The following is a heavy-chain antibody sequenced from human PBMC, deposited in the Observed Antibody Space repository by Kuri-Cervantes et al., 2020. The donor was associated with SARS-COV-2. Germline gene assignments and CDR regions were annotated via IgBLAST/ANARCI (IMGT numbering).Heavy chain of an antibody. CDR3: ARVIPAAILLTGSGSNWFDP. V-gene: IGHV3-7*01. D-gene: IGHD2-2*01. J-gene: IGHJ5*02. Sequence: GGSLRLSCAASGFTFSSYSMNWVRQAPGKGLEWVANIKQDGSEKYYVDSVKGRFTISRDNAKNSLYLQMNSLRAEDTAVYYCARVIPAAILLTGSGSNWFDPWSQGTLVTVSS. CDR1: GFTFSSYS. CDR2: IKQDGSEK.